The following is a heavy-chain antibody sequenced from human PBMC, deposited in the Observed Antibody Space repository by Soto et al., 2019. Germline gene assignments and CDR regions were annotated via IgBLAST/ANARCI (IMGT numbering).Heavy chain of an antibody. D-gene: IGHD3-10*01. CDR3: ARGYGRNFDY. Sequence: PSETLSLTCAGYGGSCSGYYWNWSRQPPGKGLEWIGEINHSGSTNYNPSLKSRVTISVDTSKNQFSLKLSSVTAADTAVYSCARGYGRNFDYWGQGTLVTVSS. CDR1: GGSCSGYY. CDR2: INHSGST. J-gene: IGHJ4*02. V-gene: IGHV4-34*01.